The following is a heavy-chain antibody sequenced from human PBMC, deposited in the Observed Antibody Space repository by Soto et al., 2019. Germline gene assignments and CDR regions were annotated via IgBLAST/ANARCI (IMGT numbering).Heavy chain of an antibody. CDR2: ISGSGGST. V-gene: IGHV3-23*01. J-gene: IGHJ4*02. D-gene: IGHD4-17*01. CDR1: EFTFSSYA. CDR3: AQGLRGAVTTSYYFDY. Sequence: GGSLRLSCAASEFTFSSYAMSWVRQAPGKGLEWVPGISGSGGSTYYADSMKGRFTISRDNSKNTLYLQMDSLRAEDTAVYYCAQGLRGAVTTSYYFDYWGQGTLVTVSS.